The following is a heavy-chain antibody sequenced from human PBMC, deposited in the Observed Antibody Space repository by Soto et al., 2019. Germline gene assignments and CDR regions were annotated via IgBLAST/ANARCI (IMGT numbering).Heavy chain of an antibody. J-gene: IGHJ4*02. V-gene: IGHV3-30-3*01. CDR1: GFTFSSYA. CDR3: ARGLCSGGSRYSGVEYFDY. D-gene: IGHD2-15*01. Sequence: PGGSLRLSCAASGFTFSSYAMHWVRQAPGKGLEWVAVISYDGSNKYYADSVKGRFTISRDNSKNTLYLQMNSLRAEDTAVYYCARGLCSGGSRYSGVEYFDYWGQGTLVTVSS. CDR2: ISYDGSNK.